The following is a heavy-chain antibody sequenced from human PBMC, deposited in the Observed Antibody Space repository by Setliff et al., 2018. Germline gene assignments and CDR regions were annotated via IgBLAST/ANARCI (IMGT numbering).Heavy chain of an antibody. J-gene: IGHJ5*02. CDR2: FYYSGRI. D-gene: IGHD2-2*01. V-gene: IGHV4-39*02. Sequence: SETLSLTGTVSGGSLSSSGYYWGWICQPPGKGLEWIGSFYYSGRIYYNPSLKSRVTISVDTSKNHFSLTLSSVTAADTSVYYCASRYCSSTNCWKWFDPWGQGTLVTVSS. CDR3: ASRYCSSTNCWKWFDP. CDR1: GGSLSSSGYY.